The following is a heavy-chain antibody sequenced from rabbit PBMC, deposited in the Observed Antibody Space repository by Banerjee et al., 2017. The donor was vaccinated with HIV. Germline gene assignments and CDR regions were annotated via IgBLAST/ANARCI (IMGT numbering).Heavy chain of an antibody. V-gene: IGHV1S45*01. CDR3: ARDLAGVIGWNFDL. Sequence: QEQLEESGGDLVKPEGSLTLTCTASGFSFSGYYMCWVRQAPGKGLEWIACIDSTSGDTWYASWAKGRFTISETSSTTVTLQMTSLTAADTATYFCARDLAGVIGWNFDLWGPGTLVTVS. CDR1: GFSFSGYY. D-gene: IGHD4-1*01. J-gene: IGHJ4*01. CDR2: IDSTSGDT.